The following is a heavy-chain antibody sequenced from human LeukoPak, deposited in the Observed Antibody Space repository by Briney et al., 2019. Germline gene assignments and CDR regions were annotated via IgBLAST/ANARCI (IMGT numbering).Heavy chain of an antibody. CDR2: ISAYNGNT. CDR1: GYTFTSYG. Sequence: GASVKVSCKASGYTFTSYGISWVRQAPGHGLEWMGWISAYNGNTNYAQKLQGRVTMTTDTSTSTAYMELRSLRSDDTAVYYCARGPVLRFLEWFEYYFDYWGQGTLVTVSS. CDR3: ARGPVLRFLEWFEYYFDY. V-gene: IGHV1-18*01. J-gene: IGHJ4*02. D-gene: IGHD3-3*01.